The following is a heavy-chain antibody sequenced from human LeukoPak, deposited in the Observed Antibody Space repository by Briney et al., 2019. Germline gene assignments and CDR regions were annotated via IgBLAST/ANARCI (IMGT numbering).Heavy chain of an antibody. CDR3: AECRYSYASTPFDY. V-gene: IGHV3-23*01. Sequence: GGSLRLSCAASGFTFTTYAMSWVRQAPGKGLEWVSAISGSGGSTYYADSVKGRFTISRDNSKNTLYLQMNSLRAEDTAVYYCAECRYSYASTPFDYWGQGTLVTVSS. CDR1: GFTFTTYA. D-gene: IGHD5-18*01. CDR2: ISGSGGST. J-gene: IGHJ4*02.